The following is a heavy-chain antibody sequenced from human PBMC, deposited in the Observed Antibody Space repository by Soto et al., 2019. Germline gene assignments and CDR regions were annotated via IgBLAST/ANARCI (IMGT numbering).Heavy chain of an antibody. CDR2: ISPYNGNT. Sequence: QVQLVQSGAEVKKPGASVKVSCKTSGYTFTTYGISWVRQAPGQGLEWMGWISPYNGNTQYAQKLQGRVTMTADTSTGTAYMDLRGLTSDDTAVYDCTSGWFGEFVYYFDSWGQGTLVTVSS. CDR3: TSGWFGEFVYYFDS. CDR1: GYTFTTYG. J-gene: IGHJ4*02. D-gene: IGHD3-10*01. V-gene: IGHV1-18*01.